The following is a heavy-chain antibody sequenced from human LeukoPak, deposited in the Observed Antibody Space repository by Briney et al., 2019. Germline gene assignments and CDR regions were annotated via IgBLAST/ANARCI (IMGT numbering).Heavy chain of an antibody. CDR1: GFTFSSYA. Sequence: PGGSLRLSCVASGFTFSSYAMSWVRQAPGKGLEWVSAISGSGDSTYYADSVKGRFTISRDNSKNTLYLQMNSLRAEDTAIYYCAKVGIVGATKTYFDQWGQGTLVTVSS. V-gene: IGHV3-23*01. J-gene: IGHJ4*02. CDR2: ISGSGDST. D-gene: IGHD1-26*01. CDR3: AKVGIVGATKTYFDQ.